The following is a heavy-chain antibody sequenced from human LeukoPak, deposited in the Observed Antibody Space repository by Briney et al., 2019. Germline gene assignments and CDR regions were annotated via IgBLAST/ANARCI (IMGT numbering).Heavy chain of an antibody. CDR2: IYHSGST. Sequence: SETLSLTCTVSGGSISRGGYYWSWIRQPPGKGLEWIGYIYHSGSTYYNPSLKSRVTISVDRSKNQFSLKLSSVTAADTAVYYCATSDLGTNNDFDYWGQGTLVTVSS. V-gene: IGHV4-30-2*01. J-gene: IGHJ4*02. D-gene: IGHD7-27*01. CDR1: GGSISRGGYY. CDR3: ATSDLGTNNDFDY.